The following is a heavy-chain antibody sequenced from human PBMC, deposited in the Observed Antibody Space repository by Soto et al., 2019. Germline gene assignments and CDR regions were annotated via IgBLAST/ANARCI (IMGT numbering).Heavy chain of an antibody. CDR1: GYTFIGYY. D-gene: IGHD6-6*01. Sequence: ASVKVSCQASGYTFIGYYMHEVRQAPGQGLEWMGWNNPNSGGTNCAQKFQGRVTMTRDTSISTAYMELSRLRSDDTAVYYCARAIIAARPNFDYWGQGTLVTVSS. J-gene: IGHJ4*02. CDR2: NNPNSGGT. CDR3: ARAIIAARPNFDY. V-gene: IGHV1-2*02.